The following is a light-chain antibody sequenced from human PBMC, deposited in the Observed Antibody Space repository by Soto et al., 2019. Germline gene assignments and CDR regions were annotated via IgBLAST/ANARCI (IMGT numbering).Light chain of an antibody. CDR2: GAS. V-gene: IGKV3-15*01. J-gene: IGKJ4*01. CDR3: QQYSQWPLT. Sequence: EIVMTQSPATLSVSPGDRATLSCRASRSIGTNLAWYQQKPGQAPRLLIYGASTRATGIPAIFSGSGSGAEFTLTISSLQSEDFAVYYCQQYSQWPLTFGGGTEVEIK. CDR1: RSIGTN.